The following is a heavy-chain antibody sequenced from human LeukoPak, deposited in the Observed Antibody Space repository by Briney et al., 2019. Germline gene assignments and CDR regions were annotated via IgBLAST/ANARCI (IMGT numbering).Heavy chain of an antibody. CDR3: ARDLRSGSAMVYYYYYYYMDV. D-gene: IGHD5-18*01. CDR1: GGSISSTDSY. Sequence: SETLSLTCTVSGGSISSTDSYWGWIRQSPGKGLEWIGNNYYSDITYYNPSLKSRVTISVDTSKNQFSLKLSSVTAADTAVYYCARDLRSGSAMVYYYYYYYMDVWGKGTTVTVSS. CDR2: NYYSDIT. J-gene: IGHJ6*03. V-gene: IGHV4-39*02.